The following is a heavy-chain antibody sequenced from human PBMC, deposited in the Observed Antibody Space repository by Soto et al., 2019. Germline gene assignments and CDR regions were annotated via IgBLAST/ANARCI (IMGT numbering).Heavy chain of an antibody. CDR2: IYYSGST. Sequence: SETLSLTCTVSGGSISTYYWGWIRQPPGKGLEWIGYIYYSGSTNYSPSLKSRVSISVDTSKNQFSLKLRSLTAADTAVYYCARVSHTANFVGAFDIWGQGTMVTFSS. V-gene: IGHV4-59*01. CDR3: ARVSHTANFVGAFDI. CDR1: GGSISTYY. J-gene: IGHJ3*02. D-gene: IGHD5-18*01.